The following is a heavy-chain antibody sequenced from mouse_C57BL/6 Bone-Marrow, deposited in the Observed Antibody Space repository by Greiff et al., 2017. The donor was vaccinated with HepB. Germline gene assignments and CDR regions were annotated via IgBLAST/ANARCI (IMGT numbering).Heavy chain of an antibody. CDR3: ARDANGSLYWYFDV. CDR2: SRNKANDYTT. Sequence: EVQGVESGGGLVQSGRSLRLSCATSGFTFSDFYMEWVRQAPGKGLEWIAASRNKANDYTTEYSASVKGRFIVSRDTSQSILYLQMNALRAEDTAIYYCARDANGSLYWYFDVWGTGTTVTVSS. J-gene: IGHJ1*03. V-gene: IGHV7-1*01. CDR1: GFTFSDFY. D-gene: IGHD1-1*01.